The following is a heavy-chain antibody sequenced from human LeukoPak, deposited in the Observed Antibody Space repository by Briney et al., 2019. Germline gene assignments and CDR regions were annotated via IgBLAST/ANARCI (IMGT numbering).Heavy chain of an antibody. CDR2: INPNSGGT. CDR3: AIWGYSSSFDY. V-gene: IGHV1-2*02. J-gene: IGHJ4*02. Sequence: ASVKVSCKASGYTFIVYYMYWVRQAPGQGLEWVGWINPNSGGTNYAQKFQGRVTMTRDTSISTAYMELSRLRSDDTAVYYCAIWGYSSSFDYWGQGTLVTVSS. D-gene: IGHD6-19*01. CDR1: GYTFIVYY.